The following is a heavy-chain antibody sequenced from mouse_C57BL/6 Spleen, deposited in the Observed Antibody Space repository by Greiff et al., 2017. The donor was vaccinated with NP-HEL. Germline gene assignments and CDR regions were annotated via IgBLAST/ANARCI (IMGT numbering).Heavy chain of an antibody. D-gene: IGHD2-14*01. J-gene: IGHJ4*01. CDR3: TGYDDPYYAMDY. V-gene: IGHV6-3*01. CDR2: IRLKSDNYAT. CDR1: GFTFSNYW. Sequence: VQLKESGGGLVQPGGSMKLSCVASGFTFSNYWMNWVRQSPEKGLEWVAQIRLKSDNYATHYAESVKGRFTISRDDSKSSVYLQMNNLRAEDTGIYYCTGYDDPYYAMDYWGQGTSVTVSS.